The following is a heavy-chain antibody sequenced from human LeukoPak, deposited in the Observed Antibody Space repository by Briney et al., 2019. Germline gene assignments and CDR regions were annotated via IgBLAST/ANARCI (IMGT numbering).Heavy chain of an antibody. D-gene: IGHD1-14*01. J-gene: IGHJ6*02. CDR3: AGIRYYYYGMDV. CDR1: GFTVSSNY. CDR2: IYSGGST. V-gene: IGHV3-53*01. Sequence: GGSLRLSCAASGFTVSSNYMSWVRQAPGKGLEWVSVIYSGGSTYYADSVKGRFTISRDNSKNTLYLQMNSLRAEDTAVYYCAGIRYYYYGMDVWGQGTTVTVSS.